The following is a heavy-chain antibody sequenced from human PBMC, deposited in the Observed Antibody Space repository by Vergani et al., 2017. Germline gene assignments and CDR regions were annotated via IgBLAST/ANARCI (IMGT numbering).Heavy chain of an antibody. V-gene: IGHV4-34*01. J-gene: IGHJ6*02. CDR2: INHSGST. CDR1: GGSFSGYY. D-gene: IGHD3-9*01. CDR3: ARVPVYYDILTASCRGGMDV. Sequence: QVQLQQWGAGLLKPSETLSLTCAVYGGSFSGYYWSWIRQPPGKGLEWIGEINHSGSTNDNPSLKSRVTISVDTSKNQFSLKLSSVTAADTAVYYCARVPVYYDILTASCRGGMDVWGQGTTVTVSS.